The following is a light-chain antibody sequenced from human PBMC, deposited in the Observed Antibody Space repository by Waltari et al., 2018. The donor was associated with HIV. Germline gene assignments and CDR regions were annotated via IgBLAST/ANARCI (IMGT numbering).Light chain of an antibody. Sequence: SYELTQPPSVSVSPRQTARITRSGDALPKHYAYWYQQKPGQAPVVMIYKDSERPSGIPERFSASSSGTTVTLTISGVQAEDEADYYCQSADSSNTWVFGGGTKLTVL. J-gene: IGLJ3*02. CDR2: KDS. CDR3: QSADSSNTWV. CDR1: ALPKHY. V-gene: IGLV3-25*03.